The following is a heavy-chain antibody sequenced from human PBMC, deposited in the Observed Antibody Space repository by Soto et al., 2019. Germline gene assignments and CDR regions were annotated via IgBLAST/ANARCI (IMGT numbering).Heavy chain of an antibody. Sequence: GASVKVSCKASGYTFTGYYMHWVRQAPGQGLEWMGWINPNSGGTNYAQKFQGRVTMTRDTSISTAYMELSRLRSDDTAVYYCARELVPAATYYYGMDVWGQGTTVTVSS. J-gene: IGHJ6*02. CDR1: GYTFTGYY. D-gene: IGHD2-2*01. CDR3: ARELVPAATYYYGMDV. V-gene: IGHV1-2*02. CDR2: INPNSGGT.